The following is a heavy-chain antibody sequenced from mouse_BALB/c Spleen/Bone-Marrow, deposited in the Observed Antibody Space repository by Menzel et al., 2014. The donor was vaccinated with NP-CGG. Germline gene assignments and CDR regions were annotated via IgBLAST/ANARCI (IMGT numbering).Heavy chain of an antibody. CDR1: GFTFSDYG. CDR2: ISNLAYSI. CDR3: ATIYYGNSYAMDY. J-gene: IGHJ4*01. D-gene: IGHD2-1*01. V-gene: IGHV5-15*02. Sequence: EVMLVESGGGLVQPGGSRKLSCAASGFTFSDYGMAWVRQAPGKGPEWVAFISNLAYSIYYADTVTGRFTISRENAKNTPYLEMSSLRSEDTAMYYCATIYYGNSYAMDYWGQGTSVTVSS.